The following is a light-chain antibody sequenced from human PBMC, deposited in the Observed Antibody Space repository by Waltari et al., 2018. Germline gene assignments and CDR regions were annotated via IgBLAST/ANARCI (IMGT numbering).Light chain of an antibody. Sequence: DIVMTQSPASLAVSLGERATINCQSSQSVLYSATNKNYLAWYQQKPGQPPKLLIYWASTRESGVPDRFSGSGSGANFTLTISSLQAEDVAVYYCQQYYSTPPITFGQGTRLEIK. V-gene: IGKV4-1*01. J-gene: IGKJ5*01. CDR1: QSVLYSATNKNY. CDR3: QQYYSTPPIT. CDR2: WAS.